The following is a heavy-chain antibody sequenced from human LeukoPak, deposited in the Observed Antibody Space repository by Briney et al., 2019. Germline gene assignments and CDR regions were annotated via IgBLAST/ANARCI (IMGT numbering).Heavy chain of an antibody. J-gene: IGHJ5*02. CDR1: GGSISSGGYS. D-gene: IGHD3-3*01. CDR3: ARGTYYDFWSGYYSGIDPYNWFDP. CDR2: IYHSGST. Sequence: SETLSLTCAVSGGSISSGGYSWSWIRQPPGKGLEWIGYIYHSGSTYYNPSLKSRVTISVDTSKNQFSLKLSSVTAADTAVYYCARGTYYDFWSGYYSGIDPYNWFDPWGQGTLVTVSS. V-gene: IGHV4-30-2*02.